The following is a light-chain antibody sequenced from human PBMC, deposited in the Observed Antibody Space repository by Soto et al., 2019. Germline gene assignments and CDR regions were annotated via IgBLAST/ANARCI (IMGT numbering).Light chain of an antibody. J-gene: IGKJ4*01. Sequence: DIQMTQSPSSLSASVGDRVTITCRASQSISSYLNWYQQKPGKAPKLLIYAASSLQSGVPSRFSGSGSGTDFTLTISRPQPEDFATYYCQQIYSTPLTFGGGTKGEIK. CDR3: QQIYSTPLT. V-gene: IGKV1-39*01. CDR1: QSISSY. CDR2: AAS.